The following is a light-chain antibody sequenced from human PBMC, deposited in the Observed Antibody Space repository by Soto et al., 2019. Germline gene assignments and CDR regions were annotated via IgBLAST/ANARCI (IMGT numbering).Light chain of an antibody. V-gene: IGKV3-11*01. CDR3: QQRSNWYT. CDR2: YAS. CDR1: QRVRRH. J-gene: IGKJ2*01. Sequence: EIVLTQSPATLSLSPGGKANLPCRAGQRVRRHLAWYQQKPGQAPRLLIYYASNRATGIPARFSGSGSGTDFTLTISSLEPEDFAVYYCQQRSNWYTFGQGTKLEIK.